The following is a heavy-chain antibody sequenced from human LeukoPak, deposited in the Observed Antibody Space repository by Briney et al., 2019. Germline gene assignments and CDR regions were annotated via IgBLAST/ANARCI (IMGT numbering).Heavy chain of an antibody. D-gene: IGHD1-26*01. Sequence: GGSLRLSCAASGFTFSSYAMSWVRQAPGKGLEWVSAISGSGGSTYYADSVKGRFTISKDNSKNTLYLQMTNLRVEDTAVYYCARGVGQDAFDIWGQGTMVTVSS. CDR1: GFTFSSYA. V-gene: IGHV3-23*01. CDR3: ARGVGQDAFDI. CDR2: ISGSGGST. J-gene: IGHJ3*02.